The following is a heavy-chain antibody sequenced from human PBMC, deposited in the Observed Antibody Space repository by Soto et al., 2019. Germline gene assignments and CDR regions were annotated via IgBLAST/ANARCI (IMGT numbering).Heavy chain of an antibody. CDR3: ARGGMTIYDYALDV. CDR1: GGSFSGHY. D-gene: IGHD3-3*01. CDR2: INPSGST. V-gene: IGHV4-34*01. J-gene: IGHJ6*02. Sequence: QVQLQQWGAGLLRPSETLSLTCAAYGGSFSGHYWSWIRQPPGKGLEWIGEINPSGSTKYNPSLKSRFTISADTSRNQFSLKMSSVTAADTAVFYCARGGMTIYDYALDVWGQGTTVTVSS.